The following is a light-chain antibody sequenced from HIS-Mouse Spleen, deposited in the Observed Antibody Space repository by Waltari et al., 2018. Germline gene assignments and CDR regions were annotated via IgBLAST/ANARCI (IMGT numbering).Light chain of an antibody. Sequence: DIQLTQSPSLLSASVGDRVTITCRASQGISSYLAWYQQKPGKAPKLLIYAASTLQSVVPSRFSGSGSGTEFTLTISSLQPEDFATYYCQQLNSYPLTFGGGTKVEIK. CDR3: QQLNSYPLT. J-gene: IGKJ4*01. CDR2: AAS. CDR1: QGISSY. V-gene: IGKV1-9*01.